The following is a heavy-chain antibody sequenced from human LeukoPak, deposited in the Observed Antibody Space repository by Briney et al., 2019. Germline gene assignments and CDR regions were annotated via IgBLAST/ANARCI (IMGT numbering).Heavy chain of an antibody. CDR1: GVSISSHY. Sequence: SETLSLTCTVSGVSISSHYWSWIRQPPGKGLEWIGYIYYSGSTNYNPSLKSRVTISVDTSKNQFSLKLSSVTAADTAVYYCARVRLYGDYYFDYWGQGTLVTVSS. CDR2: IYYSGST. J-gene: IGHJ4*02. V-gene: IGHV4-59*11. D-gene: IGHD4-17*01. CDR3: ARVRLYGDYYFDY.